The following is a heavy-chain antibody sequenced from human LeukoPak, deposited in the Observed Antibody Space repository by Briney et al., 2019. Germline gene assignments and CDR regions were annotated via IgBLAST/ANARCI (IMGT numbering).Heavy chain of an antibody. CDR1: GGSISSSSYY. J-gene: IGHJ4*02. CDR3: ARDVSGTEYYFDY. V-gene: IGHV4-39*07. CDR2: IYYSGST. Sequence: SETLSLTCTVSGGSISSSSYYWGWIRQPPGKGLEWIGSIYYSGSTYYNPSLKSRVTISMDASRNQFSLKLSSVTTTDTAVYYCARDVSGTEYYFDYWGQGTLVTVSS. D-gene: IGHD3-16*01.